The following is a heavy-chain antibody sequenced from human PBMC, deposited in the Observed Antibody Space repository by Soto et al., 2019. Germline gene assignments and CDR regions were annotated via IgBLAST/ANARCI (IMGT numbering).Heavy chain of an antibody. CDR1: GVTFSSYS. CDR2: ISSSSGYI. V-gene: IGHV3-21*01. Sequence: PGCSLRLSCAAPGVTFSSYSMNGVRQATGKGLEWVSSISSSSGYIYYADSVKGRFTISRDNAKNSLYLQMDSLRAEDTAVYYSARPRPGIAAFWGQGTQVTVSS. D-gene: IGHD6-13*01. J-gene: IGHJ4*02. CDR3: ARPRPGIAAF.